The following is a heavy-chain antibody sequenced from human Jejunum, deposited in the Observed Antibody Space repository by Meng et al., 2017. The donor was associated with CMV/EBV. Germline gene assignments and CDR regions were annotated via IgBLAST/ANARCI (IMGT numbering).Heavy chain of an antibody. CDR1: TFSSYA. Sequence: TFSSYAMSSVRQAPGKGLEWVSSISSGGSTYYADSVKGRFTISRDNSKDTLYLQINSLRVEDTAVYYCAKRIEARRMRLNYYGMDVWGQGTTVTVSS. CDR3: AKRIEARRMRLNYYGMDV. J-gene: IGHJ6*02. D-gene: IGHD6-6*01. CDR2: ISSGGST. V-gene: IGHV3-23*01.